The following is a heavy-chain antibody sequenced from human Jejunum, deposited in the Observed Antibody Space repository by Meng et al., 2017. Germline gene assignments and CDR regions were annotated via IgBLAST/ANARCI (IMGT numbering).Heavy chain of an antibody. D-gene: IGHD3-22*01. CDR3: ARGHFDKYFDS. Sequence: HVRLQESGPGLVRPSETLSPICTISGGSVNGGSYYWSWIRQPPGKGLEWIGYMYFSGSTNYNASLKSRVTISVDTSKKQFSLKLTSVTAADTAVYYCARGHFDKYFDSWGQGTLVTVSS. V-gene: IGHV4-61*01. J-gene: IGHJ4*02. CDR2: MYFSGST. CDR1: GGSVNGGSYY.